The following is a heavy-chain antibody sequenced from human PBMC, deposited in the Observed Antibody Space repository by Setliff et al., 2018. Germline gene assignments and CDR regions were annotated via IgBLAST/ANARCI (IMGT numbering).Heavy chain of an antibody. D-gene: IGHD3-22*01. CDR3: ARVRYYYDSSGWFDP. CDR2: ISAYNGNT. Sequence: ASVKVSCKASGYTFTSYGISWARQAPGQGLEWMGWISAYNGNTNYAQKLQGRVTMTTDTSTSTAYMELRSLRSDDTAVYYCARVRYYYDSSGWFDPWGQGTLVTVSS. V-gene: IGHV1-18*01. CDR1: GYTFTSYG. J-gene: IGHJ5*02.